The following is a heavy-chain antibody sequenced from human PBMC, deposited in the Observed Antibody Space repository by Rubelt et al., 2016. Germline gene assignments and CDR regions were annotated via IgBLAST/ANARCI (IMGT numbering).Heavy chain of an antibody. D-gene: IGHD3-10*01. CDR2: ISAYNGNT. J-gene: IGHJ4*02. CDR1: GYTFTSYG. Sequence: QVQLVQSGAEVKKPGASVKVSCKASGYTFTSYGISWVRQAPGQGLEWMGWISAYNGNTNYAQKVQGRVTLTTDTSASTAYMGLRSLGSDDPAVYYCAGDPLPVRGVIMTPTHWGQGTLVTVSS. V-gene: IGHV1-18*01. CDR3: AGDPLPVRGVIMTPTH.